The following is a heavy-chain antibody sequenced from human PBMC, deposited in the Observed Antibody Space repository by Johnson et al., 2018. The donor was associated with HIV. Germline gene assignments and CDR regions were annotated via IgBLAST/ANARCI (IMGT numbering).Heavy chain of an antibody. CDR3: ASRYYYDSSGSHDAFDI. J-gene: IGHJ3*02. D-gene: IGHD3-22*01. CDR2: IYSGGST. CDR1: GFIVSFNS. Sequence: VQLVESGGGLIQPGGSLRLSCAASGFIVSFNSMHWVRQAPGKGLEWVSVIYSGGSTYYADSVKGRFTISRDNSKNTLYLPMNSLRAEDTAVYYCASRYYYDSSGSHDAFDIWGQGTMVTVSS. V-gene: IGHV3-53*01.